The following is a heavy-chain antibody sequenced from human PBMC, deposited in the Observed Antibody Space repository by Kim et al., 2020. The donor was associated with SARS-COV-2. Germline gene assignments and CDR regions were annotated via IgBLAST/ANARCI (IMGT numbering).Heavy chain of an antibody. J-gene: IGHJ4*01. Sequence: SETLSLTCTVSGASVTSSPYYWDWIRQPPGKGLEWIASISFSGSTFYTPSLKSRVTISVDTSKNQFSLNLTSVTAADTAVYYCARRLDHWNVVYFDNWG. CDR3: ARRLDHWNVVYFDN. CDR2: ISFSGST. V-gene: IGHV4-39*01. D-gene: IGHD1-1*01. CDR1: GASVTSSPYY.